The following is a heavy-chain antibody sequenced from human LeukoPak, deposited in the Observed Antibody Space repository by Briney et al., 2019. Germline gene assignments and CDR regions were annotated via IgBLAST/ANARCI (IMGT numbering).Heavy chain of an antibody. CDR2: ISGSGGST. V-gene: IGHV3-23*01. Sequence: HPGGSLRLSCAASGFTFSSYTMTWVRQAPGKGLEWVSGISGSGGSTYYADSVKGRFTISRDNSKNTLYLQMNSLRAEDTAVYYCAKKLGVAVYEPFDYWGQGTLVTVSS. J-gene: IGHJ4*02. CDR1: GFTFSSYT. CDR3: AKKLGVAVYEPFDY. D-gene: IGHD2-8*01.